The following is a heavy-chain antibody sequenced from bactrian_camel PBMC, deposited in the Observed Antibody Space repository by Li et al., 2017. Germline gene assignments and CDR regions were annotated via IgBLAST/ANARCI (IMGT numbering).Heavy chain of an antibody. CDR2: IDSIGSA. J-gene: IGHJ4*01. Sequence: ESGGGSVQVGGSLTLSCVASGDTRSRSSYCMGWFRQAPGKEREGVASIDSIGSARYAESVKGRFTISQDNAKNTVYLQMNSLKLEDTAMYYCAYGPRSPYD. V-gene: IGHV3S53*01. D-gene: IGHD1*01. CDR1: GDTRSRSSYC. CDR3: AYGPRSPYD.